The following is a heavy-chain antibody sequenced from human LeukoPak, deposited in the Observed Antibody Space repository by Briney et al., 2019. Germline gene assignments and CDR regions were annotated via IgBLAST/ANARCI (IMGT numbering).Heavy chain of an antibody. CDR3: ASSNYYDSSGNDY. V-gene: IGHV3-48*01. D-gene: IGHD3-22*01. CDR1: GFTFSSYS. J-gene: IGHJ4*02. CDR2: ISSSSSTI. Sequence: GGSLRLSCAASGFTFSSYSMNWVRQAPGKGLEWVSYISSSSSTIYYADSVKGRFTISRDNSKNTLYLQMNSLRAEDTAVYYCASSNYYDSSGNDYWGQGTLVTVSS.